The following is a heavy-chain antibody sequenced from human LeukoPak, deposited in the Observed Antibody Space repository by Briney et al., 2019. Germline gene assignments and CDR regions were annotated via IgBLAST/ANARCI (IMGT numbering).Heavy chain of an antibody. V-gene: IGHV3-53*01. Sequence: GSLRLSCAASGFTVSSNYMSWVRQAPGKGLEWVSVIYSGGSTYYADSVKGRFTISRDNSKNTLYLQMNSLRAEDTAVYYCARFKVEMATITPDYWGQGTLVTVSS. D-gene: IGHD5-24*01. J-gene: IGHJ4*02. CDR1: GFTVSSNY. CDR3: ARFKVEMATITPDY. CDR2: IYSGGST.